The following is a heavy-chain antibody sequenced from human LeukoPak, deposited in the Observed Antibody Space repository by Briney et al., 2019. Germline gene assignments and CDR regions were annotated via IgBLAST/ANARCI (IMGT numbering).Heavy chain of an antibody. D-gene: IGHD1-26*01. CDR2: INHSGST. V-gene: IGHV4-34*01. J-gene: IGHJ4*02. CDR3: ARDGGRDSGSYYEDY. Sequence: AETLSLTCAVYGGSFSGYYWSWIRQPPGKGLEWIGEINHSGSTNYNPSLKSRVTISVDTSKNQFSLKLSSVTAADTAVYYCARDGGRDSGSYYEDYWGQATLV. CDR1: GGSFSGYY.